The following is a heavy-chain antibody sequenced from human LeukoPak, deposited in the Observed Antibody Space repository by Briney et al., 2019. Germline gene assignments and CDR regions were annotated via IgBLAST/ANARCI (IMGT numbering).Heavy chain of an antibody. CDR1: GFTFSSYE. CDR2: ISSSGSTI. D-gene: IGHD5-18*01. J-gene: IGHJ4*02. CDR3: AREGGYSYGYQGLVY. Sequence: SGGSLRLSCAASGFTFSSYEMNWVRQAPGKGLEWVSYISSSGSTIYYADSVKGRFTISRDNAKNSLYLQMNSLRAEDTALYHCAREGGYSYGYQGLVYWGQGTLVTVSS. V-gene: IGHV3-48*03.